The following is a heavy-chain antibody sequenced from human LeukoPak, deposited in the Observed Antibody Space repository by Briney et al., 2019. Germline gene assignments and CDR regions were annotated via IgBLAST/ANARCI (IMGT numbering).Heavy chain of an antibody. CDR3: ARDLVVLMVYAMGTDGGEEEKGDNWFDP. D-gene: IGHD2-8*01. CDR2: IYHSGST. Sequence: SETLSLTCTVSGYSISSGYYWGWIRQPPGKGLEWIGSIYHSGSTYYNPSLKSRVTISVDTSKNQFSLKLSSVTAADTAVYYCARDLVVLMVYAMGTDGGEEEKGDNWFDPWGQGTLVTVSS. CDR1: GYSISSGYY. J-gene: IGHJ5*02. V-gene: IGHV4-38-2*02.